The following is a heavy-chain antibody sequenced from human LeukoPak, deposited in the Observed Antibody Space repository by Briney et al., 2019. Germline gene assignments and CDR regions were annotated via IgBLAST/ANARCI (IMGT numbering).Heavy chain of an antibody. D-gene: IGHD4-23*01. J-gene: IGHJ5*02. V-gene: IGHV3-74*01. CDR3: AKDLGSVVTPPSLDP. CDR1: GFTFSNYW. CDR2: INGDGSST. Sequence: PGGSLRLSCAASGFTFSNYWMHWVRQAPGKGLVWVSRINGDGSSTYYADSVKGRFTISRDNSKNTLYLQMNSLRAEDTAVYYCAKDLGSVVTPPSLDPWGQGTLVTVSS.